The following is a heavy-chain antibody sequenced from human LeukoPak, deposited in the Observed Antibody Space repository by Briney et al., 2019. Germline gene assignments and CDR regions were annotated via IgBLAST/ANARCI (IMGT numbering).Heavy chain of an antibody. CDR3: AKMTSGPYYDILTGYYYFDY. J-gene: IGHJ4*02. D-gene: IGHD3-9*01. CDR2: ISGSGGST. V-gene: IGHV3-23*01. CDR1: GFTFSSYA. Sequence: GGSLRLSCAASGFTFSSYAMSWVRQAPGKGLEWVSAISGSGGSTYYADSVKGRFTISRDNSKNTLYLQMNSLRAEDTAVYYCAKMTSGPYYDILTGYYYFDYWGQGTLVTVSS.